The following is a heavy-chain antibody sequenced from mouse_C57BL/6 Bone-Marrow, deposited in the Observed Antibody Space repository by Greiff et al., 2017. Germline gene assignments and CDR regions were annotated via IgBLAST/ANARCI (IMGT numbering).Heavy chain of an antibody. V-gene: IGHV1-81*01. CDR3: ARERGYGSSLYYFDY. CDR2: IYPRSGNT. J-gene: IGHJ2*01. D-gene: IGHD1-1*01. CDR1: GYTFTSYG. Sequence: QVQLKESGAELARPGASVKLSCKASGYTFTSYGISWVKQRTGQGLEWIGEIYPRSGNTYYNEKFKGKATLTADKSSSTASMELRSLTSEDSAVYFCARERGYGSSLYYFDYWGQGTTLTVSS.